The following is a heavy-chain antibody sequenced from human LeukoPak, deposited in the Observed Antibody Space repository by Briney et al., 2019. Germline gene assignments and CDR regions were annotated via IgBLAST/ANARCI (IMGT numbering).Heavy chain of an antibody. CDR3: ARGAGSSWQNWFDP. V-gene: IGHV1-8*01. CDR2: MNPNSGNT. Sequence: ASVKASCKASGYTFTSYDINWVRQATGQGLEWMGWMNPNSGNTGYAQKFQGRVTMTRNTSISTAYMELSSLRSEDTAVYYCARGAGSSWQNWFDPWGQGTLVTVSS. CDR1: GYTFTSYD. D-gene: IGHD6-13*01. J-gene: IGHJ5*02.